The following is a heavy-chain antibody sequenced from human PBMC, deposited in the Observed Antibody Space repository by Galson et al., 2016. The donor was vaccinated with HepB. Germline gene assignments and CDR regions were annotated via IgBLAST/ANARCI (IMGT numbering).Heavy chain of an antibody. CDR3: AKLGWGSSGANFYYYYGMDG. V-gene: IGHV3-23*01. CDR2: ISGSGGST. D-gene: IGHD3-16*01. CDR1: TYTFTRFA. Sequence: SLRLSCAASTYTFTRFAMTWVRQAPGKGLEWVSAISGSGGSTYYADSVKGRFTISRDNSKDTLYLQMYSLRAEDTAVYYCAKLGWGSSGANFYYYYGMDGWGKGTTVTVSS. J-gene: IGHJ6*04.